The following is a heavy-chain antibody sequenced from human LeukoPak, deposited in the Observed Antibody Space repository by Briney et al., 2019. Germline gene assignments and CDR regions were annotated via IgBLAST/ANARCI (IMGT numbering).Heavy chain of an antibody. CDR2: INHSGYT. D-gene: IGHD2-21*02. CDR1: GVSFDDYY. V-gene: IGHV4-34*01. Sequence: SETLSLTCAVSGVSFDDYYWSWVRQTPGRGLEWIGEINHSGYTNDSPSLKSRVTLSIDTSRKQFSLNLRSVTVADTGIYYCTRMTAGHDYWGQGTLVTVSS. J-gene: IGHJ4*02. CDR3: TRMTAGHDY.